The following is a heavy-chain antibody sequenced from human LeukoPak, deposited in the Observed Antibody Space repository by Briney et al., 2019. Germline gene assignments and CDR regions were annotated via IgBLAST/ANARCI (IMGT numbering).Heavy chain of an antibody. J-gene: IGHJ4*02. CDR2: ISGSGGST. D-gene: IGHD4-17*01. CDR3: AKAPRMTTVTGDYFDY. Sequence: LSGGSLRLSCAASGFTFSNYVMTWVRQAPGKGLEWVSAISGSGGSTYYADSVKGRFTISRDNSKNTVYLQMNSLRAEDTAVYYCAKAPRMTTVTGDYFDYWGQGTLVTVSS. CDR1: GFTFSNYV. V-gene: IGHV3-23*01.